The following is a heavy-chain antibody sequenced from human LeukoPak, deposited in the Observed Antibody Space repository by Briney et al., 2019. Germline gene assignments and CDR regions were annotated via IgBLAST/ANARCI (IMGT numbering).Heavy chain of an antibody. J-gene: IGHJ3*01. CDR2: IKADGSVK. D-gene: IGHD3-16*01. CDR1: GFTFSTFW. CDR3: VRDSDYQRISTDRYAHYDALDF. Sequence: GGSLRLSCAASGFTFSTFWMSWVRQAPGKGLEWVANIKADGSVKHYIDSMEGRFSISRDNARSSLYLQMNSLRAEDTAVYYCVRDSDYQRISTDRYAHYDALDFWGHGTMVAVSS. V-gene: IGHV3-7*01.